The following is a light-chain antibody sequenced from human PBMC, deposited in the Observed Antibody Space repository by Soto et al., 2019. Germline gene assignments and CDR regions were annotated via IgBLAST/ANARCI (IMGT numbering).Light chain of an antibody. J-gene: IGLJ2*01. CDR3: WSYAGPDPVV. CDR1: SSDVGGYNS. V-gene: IGLV2-11*01. Sequence: QSALTQPRSVSGSPGQSVTISCTGTSSDVGGYNSVSWYQQHPGKVPKLMIYDVSKRPSGVPDRFSGSKSGNTASLTISGFKGDDEAGYYCWSYAGPDPVVFSGGTKLTVL. CDR2: DVS.